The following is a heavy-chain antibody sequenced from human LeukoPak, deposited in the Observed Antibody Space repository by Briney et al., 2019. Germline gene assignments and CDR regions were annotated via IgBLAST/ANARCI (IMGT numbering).Heavy chain of an antibody. V-gene: IGHV3-21*01. Sequence: GGSLRLSCAASGFTFSSYSMNWVRQAPGKGLEWVSSISSSSSYIYYADSVKGRFTISRDNAKNSLYLQMNSLRAEDTAVYYCARGRDDFWSGYPPHDYWGQGTLVTVSS. CDR1: GFTFSSYS. CDR2: ISSSSSYI. CDR3: ARGRDDFWSGYPPHDY. J-gene: IGHJ4*02. D-gene: IGHD3-3*01.